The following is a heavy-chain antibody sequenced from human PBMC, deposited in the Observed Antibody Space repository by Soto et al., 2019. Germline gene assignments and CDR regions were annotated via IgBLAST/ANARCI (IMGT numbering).Heavy chain of an antibody. Sequence: GESLKISCKGSGYSLTTYWIGWVRQMPGKGMEWMGVIYPGDSDIRFSPSFQGQVTISADMSLSTAYLQWSSLRVSDTAMYYCAIQAYRHPTNSIGYWGQGPLGTVS. J-gene: IGHJ4*02. D-gene: IGHD5-12*01. CDR1: GYSLTTYW. CDR3: AIQAYRHPTNSIGY. V-gene: IGHV5-51*01. CDR2: IYPGDSDI.